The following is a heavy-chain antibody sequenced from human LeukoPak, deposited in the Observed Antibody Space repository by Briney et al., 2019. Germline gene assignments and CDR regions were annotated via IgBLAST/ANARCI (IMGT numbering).Heavy chain of an antibody. J-gene: IGHJ4*02. V-gene: IGHV3-23*01. Sequence: GGSPRLSCAASGFTFSSYAMSWVRQAPGKGLEWVSAISGSGGSTYYADSVKGRFTISRDNSKNTLYLQMNSLRAEDTAVYYCAKARDSSGRPGFYFDYWGQGTLVTVSS. D-gene: IGHD6-19*01. CDR3: AKARDSSGRPGFYFDY. CDR1: GFTFSSYA. CDR2: ISGSGGST.